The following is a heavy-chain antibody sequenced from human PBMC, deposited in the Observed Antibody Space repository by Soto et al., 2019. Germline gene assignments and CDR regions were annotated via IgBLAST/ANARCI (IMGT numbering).Heavy chain of an antibody. CDR3: AREVNCGGGTVFLYWFDP. CDR1: GYTFPGQY. Sequence: DSVKVSCKATGYTFPGQYMHWVRQAPGQGLEWMGWINPNSGRTNYAQKFQGRVTMTRDTSISTAYMELRGLRSDDTAVYYCAREVNCGGGTVFLYWFDPLGQGTPVPVSS. J-gene: IGHJ5*02. V-gene: IGHV1-2*02. D-gene: IGHD3-9*01. CDR2: INPNSGRT.